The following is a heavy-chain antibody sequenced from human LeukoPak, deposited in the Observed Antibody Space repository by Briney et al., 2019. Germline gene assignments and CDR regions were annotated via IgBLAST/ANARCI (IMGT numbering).Heavy chain of an antibody. V-gene: IGHV5-51*01. CDR3: ARNPVAGMPRSRFDP. CDR2: IYPGDSDT. D-gene: IGHD6-19*01. J-gene: IGHJ5*02. CDR1: GYSFTSYW. Sequence: GESLKISCKGSGYSFTSYWIGWVRQMPGKGLEWMGIIYPGDSDTRYSPSFQGHVTISTDNSITTAYLQWSSLKASDTAVYYCARNPVAGMPRSRFDPWGQGTLVTVSS.